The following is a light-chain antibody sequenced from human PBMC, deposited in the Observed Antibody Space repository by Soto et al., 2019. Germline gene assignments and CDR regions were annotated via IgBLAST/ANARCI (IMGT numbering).Light chain of an antibody. CDR3: CSYAGSYTYV. V-gene: IGLV2-11*01. CDR1: SSDVGGYNY. CDR2: DVS. J-gene: IGLJ1*01. Sequence: QSVLTQPRSVSGSPGQSVTISCTGTSSDVGGYNYVSWYQQHPGKAPKLMIYDVSKRPSGVPDRFSGSKSGNTASLTISGLHAEDEADYSCCSYAGSYTYVFGTGTKLTVL.